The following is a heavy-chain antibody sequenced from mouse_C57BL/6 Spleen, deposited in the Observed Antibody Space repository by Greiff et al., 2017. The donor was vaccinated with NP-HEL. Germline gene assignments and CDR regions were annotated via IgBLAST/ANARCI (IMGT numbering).Heavy chain of an antibody. CDR2: IWSGGST. V-gene: IGHV2-2*01. CDR1: GFSLTSYG. CDR3: DRNSVYAMDY. Sequence: VKLVESGPGLVQPSQSLSITCTASGFSLTSYGVHWVRQSPGKGLEWLGVIWSGGSTDYNAAFISRLSISKDKSKSQVFFKMNSLQADDTAICCCDRNSVYAMDYWGQGTSVTVSS. J-gene: IGHJ4*01.